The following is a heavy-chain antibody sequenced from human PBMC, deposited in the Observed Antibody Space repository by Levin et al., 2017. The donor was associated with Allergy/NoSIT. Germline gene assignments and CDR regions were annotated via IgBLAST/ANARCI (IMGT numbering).Heavy chain of an antibody. D-gene: IGHD3-3*01. Sequence: GGSLRLSCVASGFTFSSYWMSWVRQAPGKGLEWVANIKQDGSEKFYVDSVKGRFTISRDNAKNSLYLQMNSLRAEDTAIYYCATLRFLANWGQGTPVRVSS. CDR3: ATLRFLAN. V-gene: IGHV3-7*01. J-gene: IGHJ4*02. CDR1: GFTFSSYW. CDR2: IKQDGSEK.